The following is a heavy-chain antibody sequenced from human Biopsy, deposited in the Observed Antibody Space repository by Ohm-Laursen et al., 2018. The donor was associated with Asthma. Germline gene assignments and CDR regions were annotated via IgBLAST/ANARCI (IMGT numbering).Heavy chain of an antibody. V-gene: IGHV1-69*13. J-gene: IGHJ4*02. CDR2: FIALFGTT. CDR1: GCTFNTCV. CDR3: ARKAGSCISRTCYSLDF. D-gene: IGHD2-2*01. Sequence: SVKVSCKPLGCTFNTCVIAWVRQTPGQVLVCMGGFIALFGTTTYPQKFQDRVTITADDSTSTVYMELSSLRSEDTAVYYCARKAGSCISRTCYSLDFWGQGTLVNGSS.